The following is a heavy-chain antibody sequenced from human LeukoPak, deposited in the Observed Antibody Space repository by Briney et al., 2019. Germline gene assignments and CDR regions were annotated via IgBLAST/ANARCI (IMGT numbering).Heavy chain of an antibody. CDR2: ISGYNGNT. V-gene: IGHV1-18*01. Sequence: GASVKVSCKTSGYTFTRYGISRVRQAPGQGLEWMGWISGYNGNTKYQQKLQGRVTLTTDTSTSTADMELRSLRSDDTAVYYCARVGCSGGNCYSSADYWGQGTLVTVSS. CDR3: ARVGCSGGNCYSSADY. CDR1: GYTFTRYG. D-gene: IGHD2-15*01. J-gene: IGHJ4*02.